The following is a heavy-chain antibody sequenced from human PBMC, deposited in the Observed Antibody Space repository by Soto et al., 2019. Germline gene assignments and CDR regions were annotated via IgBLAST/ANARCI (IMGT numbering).Heavy chain of an antibody. V-gene: IGHV3-15*07. D-gene: IGHD4-4*01. CDR1: GSTFSNAY. J-gene: IGHJ6*01. Sequence: EVQLVESGGGLVKPGGSLRLSCAASGSTFSNAYMNWVRQAPGKGLEWVGRMKSKSDGGTTDYAAPVKGRFTISSDDSKNTVYLQMNSLKIEDTAVYYCTASGVSTRYGMNVWGQGTTATVSP. CDR3: TASGVSTRYGMNV. CDR2: MKSKSDGGTT.